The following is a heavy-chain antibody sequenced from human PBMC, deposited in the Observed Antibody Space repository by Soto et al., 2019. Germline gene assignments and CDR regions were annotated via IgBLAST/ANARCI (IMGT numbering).Heavy chain of an antibody. CDR2: ISWNSGSI. D-gene: IGHD5-18*01. Sequence: GGSLRLSCAASGFTFDDYAMHWVRQAPGKGLEWVSGISWNSGSIGYADSVKGRFTISRDNAKNSLYLQMNSLRAEDTALYYCAKDKEPSYSYYYGMDIWGQGTTVTVSS. CDR1: GFTFDDYA. V-gene: IGHV3-9*01. CDR3: AKDKEPSYSYYYGMDI. J-gene: IGHJ6*02.